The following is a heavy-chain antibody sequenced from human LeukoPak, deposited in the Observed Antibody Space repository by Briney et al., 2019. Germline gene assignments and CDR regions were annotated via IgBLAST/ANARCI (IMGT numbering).Heavy chain of an antibody. CDR2: IKSKTDGGTT. CDR1: GFTFSNAW. J-gene: IGHJ4*02. Sequence: GGSLRLSCAASGFTFSNAWMSWVRQAPGKGLEWVGRIKSKTDGGTTDYAAPVKGRFTISRDDSKNTLYLQMNSLKAEDTAVYYCAKDDYYDTSGYRDWGQGTLVTVSS. V-gene: IGHV3-15*01. CDR3: AKDDYYDTSGYRD. D-gene: IGHD3-22*01.